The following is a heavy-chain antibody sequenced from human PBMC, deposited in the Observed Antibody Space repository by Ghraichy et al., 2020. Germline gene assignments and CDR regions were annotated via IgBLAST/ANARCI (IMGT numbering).Heavy chain of an antibody. CDR2: IYYNGSP. V-gene: IGHV4-59*01. CDR3: ARARIFYDSSGFYHYFDY. Sequence: SQTLSLTCPVSGGSISSDYWSWIRQPPGKGLEWIAYIYYNGSPNYNPSLKSRVTISVDTSKNQFSLKLSSVTAADTAVYYCARARIFYDSSGFYHYFDYWGQGTLVTVSS. J-gene: IGHJ4*02. CDR1: GGSISSDY. D-gene: IGHD3-22*01.